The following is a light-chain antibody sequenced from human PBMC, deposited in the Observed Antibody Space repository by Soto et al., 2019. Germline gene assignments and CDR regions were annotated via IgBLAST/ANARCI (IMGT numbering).Light chain of an antibody. CDR2: DAS. J-gene: IGKJ2*01. Sequence: EIVLTQSPATLSLSPGERATLSCRASQSVSSYLAWYQQKPDQAPRLLIYDASNRATGIPARFSGSGSGTDFTLTSSSLEPEDFAVYYCQQRSNWPLYTFGQGTKLEIK. V-gene: IGKV3-11*01. CDR1: QSVSSY. CDR3: QQRSNWPLYT.